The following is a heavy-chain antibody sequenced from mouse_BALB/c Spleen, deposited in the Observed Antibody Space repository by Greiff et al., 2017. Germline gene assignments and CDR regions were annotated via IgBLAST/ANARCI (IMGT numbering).Heavy chain of an antibody. CDR2: IWGGGST. CDR3: AGYYDYDVRFAY. CDR1: GFSLSRYS. Sequence: QVQLKESGPGLVAPSQSLSITCTVSGFSLSRYSVHWVRQPPGKGLEWLGMIWGGGSTDYNSALKSRLSISKDNSKSQVFLKMNSLQTDDTAMYYCAGYYDYDVRFAYWGQGTLVTVSA. V-gene: IGHV2-6-4*01. D-gene: IGHD2-4*01. J-gene: IGHJ3*01.